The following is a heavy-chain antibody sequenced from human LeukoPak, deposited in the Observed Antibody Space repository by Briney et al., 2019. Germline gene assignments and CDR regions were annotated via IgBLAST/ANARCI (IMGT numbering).Heavy chain of an antibody. Sequence: PSETLSLTCTVSGGSISSGSYYWSWIRQPAGKGLEWIGRIYTSGSTNYNPSLKSRVTISIDTSKNQFSLKLSSVTAADTAVYYCARDRGTAARPEGYNWFDPWGQGTLVTVSS. CDR3: ARDRGTAARPEGYNWFDP. J-gene: IGHJ5*02. CDR1: GGSISSGSYY. D-gene: IGHD6-6*01. CDR2: IYTSGST. V-gene: IGHV4-61*02.